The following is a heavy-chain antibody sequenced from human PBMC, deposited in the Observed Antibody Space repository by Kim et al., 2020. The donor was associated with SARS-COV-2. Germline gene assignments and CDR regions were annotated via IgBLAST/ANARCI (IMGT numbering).Heavy chain of an antibody. D-gene: IGHD3-16*01. J-gene: IGHJ4*02. Sequence: ASVKVSCKASGYTFTGQYMHWGGKARGQTRYRMRLGKTKTGGTNNAQKYQGRVTMTRDTSITTAYMALSSLRSDDTAIYFCARAEEGDWGQGTLVTVSS. CDR1: GYTFTGQY. CDR3: ARAEEGD. CDR2: GKTKTGGT. V-gene: IGHV1-2*02.